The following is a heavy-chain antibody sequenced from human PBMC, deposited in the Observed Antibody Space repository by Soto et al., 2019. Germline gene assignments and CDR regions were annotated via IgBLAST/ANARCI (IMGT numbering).Heavy chain of an antibody. Sequence: EVQLVESGGGLIQPGGSLRLSCADSGFTVSSNYMSWVRQAPGKGLEWVSVIYSGGSTYYADSVKGRFTISRDNSKNTLYLQMNRLRAEDTAVYYCARDGGGIYYYGMDVWGQGTTVTVSS. V-gene: IGHV3-53*01. CDR1: GFTVSSNY. CDR3: ARDGGGIYYYGMDV. D-gene: IGHD3-16*01. CDR2: IYSGGST. J-gene: IGHJ6*02.